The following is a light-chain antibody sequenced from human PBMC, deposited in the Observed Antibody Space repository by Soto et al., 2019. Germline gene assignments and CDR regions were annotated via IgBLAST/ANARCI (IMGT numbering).Light chain of an antibody. J-gene: IGLJ1*01. Sequence: QSVRTQPASVSGSPGQSITISCTGTSSDVGAYDYVSWYQQHPDKAPKLMIYEVSNRPSGVSNRFSGSKSVNTATLTISGLQAEDEADYYCSSYTSSSTRVFGTGTKSPS. CDR2: EVS. CDR1: SSDVGAYDY. CDR3: SSYTSSSTRV. V-gene: IGLV2-14*03.